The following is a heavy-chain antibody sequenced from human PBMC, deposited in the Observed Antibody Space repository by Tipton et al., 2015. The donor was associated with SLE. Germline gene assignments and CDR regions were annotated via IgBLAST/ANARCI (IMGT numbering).Heavy chain of an antibody. CDR3: AGEGQLVH. CDR2: VSYDGSNK. D-gene: IGHD6-13*01. Sequence: SLRLSCAASGFTFSSYAMHWVRQAPGKGLEWVAVVSYDGSNKYYADSVKGRFTISRHNSKNTLYLQMNSLRAEDTAVHYCAGEGQLVHWGQGTLVTVSS. CDR1: GFTFSSYA. V-gene: IGHV3-30*14. J-gene: IGHJ5*02.